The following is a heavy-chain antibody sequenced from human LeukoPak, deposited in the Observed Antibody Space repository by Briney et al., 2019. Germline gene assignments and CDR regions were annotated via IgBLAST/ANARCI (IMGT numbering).Heavy chain of an antibody. J-gene: IGHJ4*02. CDR3: ARAAQHYYDSSGYSDY. V-gene: IGHV3-66*01. Sequence: GRSLRLSCAASGFTVSSNYMSWVRQAPGKGLEWVSVIYSGGSTYYADSVKGRFTISRDNSKNTLYLQMNSLRAEDTAVYYCARAAQHYYDSSGYSDYWGQGTLVTVSS. CDR1: GFTVSSNY. CDR2: IYSGGST. D-gene: IGHD3-22*01.